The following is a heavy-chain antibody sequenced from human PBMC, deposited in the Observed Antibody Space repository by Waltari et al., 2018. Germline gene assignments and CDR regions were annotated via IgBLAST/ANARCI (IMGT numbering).Heavy chain of an antibody. Sequence: QVQLVESGGGVVQPGRSLRLSCAAYGFTFRSSGMHWVRQAPGKGLEWVAVISYDGSNKYYADSVKGRFTISRDNSKNTLYLQMNSLRAEDTAVYYCAKGAGQLDYWGQGTLVTVSS. V-gene: IGHV3-30*18. J-gene: IGHJ4*02. D-gene: IGHD6-6*01. CDR3: AKGAGQLDY. CDR2: ISYDGSNK. CDR1: GFTFRSSG.